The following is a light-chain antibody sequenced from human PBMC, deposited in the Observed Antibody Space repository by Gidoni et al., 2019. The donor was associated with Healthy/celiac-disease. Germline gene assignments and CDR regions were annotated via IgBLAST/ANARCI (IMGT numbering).Light chain of an antibody. Sequence: EIVLTQSPATLSLSPGERANLSCRASQSVSSYLAWYPQKPGQAPRLLIYDASNRATGIPARFSGSGSVTDFTLPISSLVPEDFAVYYCQQRSNWPLCSFGQGTKLEIK. J-gene: IGKJ2*04. CDR2: DAS. CDR3: QQRSNWPLCS. V-gene: IGKV3-11*01. CDR1: QSVSSY.